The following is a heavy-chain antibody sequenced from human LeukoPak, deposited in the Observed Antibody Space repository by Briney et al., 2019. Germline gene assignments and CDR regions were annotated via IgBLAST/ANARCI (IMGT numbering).Heavy chain of an antibody. J-gene: IGHJ6*03. CDR2: ISAYNGNT. CDR3: ARGGLPSSSWGNYYYYYMDV. D-gene: IGHD6-13*01. Sequence: ASVKVSCKASGYTFTSYGISWVRPAPGQGLEWMGWISAYNGNTNYAQKLQGRDTMTTDTSTSTAYMELRSLRSDDTAVYYCARGGLPSSSWGNYYYYYMDVWGKGTTVTVS. V-gene: IGHV1-18*01. CDR1: GYTFTSYG.